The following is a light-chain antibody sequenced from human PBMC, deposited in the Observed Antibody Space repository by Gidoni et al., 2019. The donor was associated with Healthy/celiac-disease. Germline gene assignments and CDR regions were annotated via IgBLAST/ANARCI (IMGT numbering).Light chain of an antibody. V-gene: IGKV1-39*01. CDR2: AAS. CDR1: QSISSY. Sequence: DIQMTQSPSSLSASVGVRVTITCRASQSISSYLNWYQQKPGKAPKLLIYAASSWQSGVPSRFSGSGSGTDFTLTSSSVQPEDFATYYCQQSYSTPWTFGQGTKVEIK. CDR3: QQSYSTPWT. J-gene: IGKJ1*01.